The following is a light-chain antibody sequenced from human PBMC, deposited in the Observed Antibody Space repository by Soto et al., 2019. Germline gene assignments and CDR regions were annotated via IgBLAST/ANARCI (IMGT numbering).Light chain of an antibody. CDR3: QQYNSQRT. CDR1: QYISSW. CDR2: KAS. J-gene: IGKJ1*01. Sequence: DIQMTQSPSTLSASVGDRVTITCRASQYISSWLAWYQQKPGKAPKLLIYKASSLESGVPSRLSGSGSGTAFTLNISSLQPDYFATYYCQQYNSQRTFGQGTKVEIK. V-gene: IGKV1-5*03.